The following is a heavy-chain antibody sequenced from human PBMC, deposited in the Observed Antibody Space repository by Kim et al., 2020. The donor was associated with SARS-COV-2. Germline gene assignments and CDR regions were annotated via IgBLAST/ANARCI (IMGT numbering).Heavy chain of an antibody. D-gene: IGHD6-6*01. CDR3: AKIPRIAALPY. V-gene: IGHV3-30*18. CDR1: GFTFSSYG. Sequence: GGSLRLSCAASGFTFSSYGMHWVRQAPGKGLEWVAVISYDGSNKYYADSVKGRFTISRDNSKNTLYLQMNSLRAEDTAVYYCAKIPRIAALPYWGQGTLVTVSS. CDR2: ISYDGSNK. J-gene: IGHJ4*02.